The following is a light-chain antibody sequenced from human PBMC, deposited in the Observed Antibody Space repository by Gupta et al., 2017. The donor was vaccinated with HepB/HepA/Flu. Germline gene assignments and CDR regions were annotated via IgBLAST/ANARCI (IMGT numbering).Light chain of an antibody. CDR3: QQASSLPLT. Sequence: DIQMTQSPSSVSASVGDRVTITCRASQRTSSWLVWYQQKPGKAPKVLIYAASRLQSGVPSRFSGSRSGTEFTLTISSLKPEDLAPYYCQQASSLPLTFGRATPVEIK. CDR1: QRTSSW. CDR2: AAS. V-gene: IGKV1-12*01. J-gene: IGKJ4*01.